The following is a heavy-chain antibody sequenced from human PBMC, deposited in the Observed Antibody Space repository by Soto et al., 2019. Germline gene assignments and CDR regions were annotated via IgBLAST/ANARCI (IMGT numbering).Heavy chain of an antibody. J-gene: IGHJ4*02. CDR1: GFSLTTSGVG. CDR2: LYWDDDK. Sequence: QITLKESGPMLVKPTQALTLTCSCSGFSLTTSGVGVGWIRQPPGKALEWLALLYWDDDKRYSPSLTNRLTLSRDTSKNQVVLTLTNVDPTDTATYFRAHKGGFGYPESWGQGIMVTVSS. D-gene: IGHD5-18*01. V-gene: IGHV2-5*02. CDR3: AHKGGFGYPES.